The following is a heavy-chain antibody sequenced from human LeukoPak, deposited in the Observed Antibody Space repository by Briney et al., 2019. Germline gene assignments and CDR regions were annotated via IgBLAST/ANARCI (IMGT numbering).Heavy chain of an antibody. D-gene: IGHD2-8*02. V-gene: IGHV4-34*01. CDR2: INHSGST. Sequence: PSETLSLTCAVYGGSFSGYHWSWIRQPPGKGLEWIGEINHSGSTNYNPSLKSRVTISVDTSKNQFSLKLSSVTAADTAVYYCARGLVEFSYYYYGMDVWGQGTTVTVSS. J-gene: IGHJ6*02. CDR3: ARGLVEFSYYYYGMDV. CDR1: GGSFSGYH.